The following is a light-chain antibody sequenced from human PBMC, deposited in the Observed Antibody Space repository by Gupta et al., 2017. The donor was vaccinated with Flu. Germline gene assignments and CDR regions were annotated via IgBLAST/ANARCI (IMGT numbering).Light chain of an antibody. CDR1: QSVSSY. CDR2: YAS. V-gene: IGKV3-11*01. J-gene: IGKJ1*01. Sequence: EIVLTQSPAPLSLSTGERATLPCRASQSVSSYLAWYQQKPGQAPRLLIYYASNRATGIPARFSGSGSGTDFTLTISSLEPEDFAVYYCQQRSNWPPTFGQGTKVEIK. CDR3: QQRSNWPPT.